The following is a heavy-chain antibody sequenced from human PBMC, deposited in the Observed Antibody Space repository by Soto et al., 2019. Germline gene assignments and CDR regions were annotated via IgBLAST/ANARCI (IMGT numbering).Heavy chain of an antibody. J-gene: IGHJ6*02. Sequence: ASVKVSCKASGGTFSSYAISWVRQAPGQGLEWMGGIIPIFGTANYAQKFQGRVTITADESKNQFSLKLSSVTAADTAVYYCARGGYCSGNSCYSYYYYGMDVWGQGTTVTVSS. CDR1: GGTFSSYA. CDR2: IIPIFGTA. D-gene: IGHD2-15*01. V-gene: IGHV1-69*13. CDR3: ARGGYCSGNSCYSYYYYGMDV.